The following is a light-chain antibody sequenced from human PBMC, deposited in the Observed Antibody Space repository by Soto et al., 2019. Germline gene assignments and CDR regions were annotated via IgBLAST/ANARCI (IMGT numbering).Light chain of an antibody. Sequence: EIVMTQSPASLSVSPGERATLSCRASQSVSDHLAWYQQKPCQAHSLLIYRASTRATGIPAKFSGSGSGTEFTLTFISLQSEDSAVYYFQQYYKWPLTFGQGTKVDIK. J-gene: IGKJ1*01. V-gene: IGKV3-15*01. CDR1: QSVSDH. CDR2: RAS. CDR3: QQYYKWPLT.